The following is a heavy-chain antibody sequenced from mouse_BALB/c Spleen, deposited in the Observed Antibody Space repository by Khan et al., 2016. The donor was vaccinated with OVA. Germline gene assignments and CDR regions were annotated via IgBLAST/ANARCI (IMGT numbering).Heavy chain of an antibody. Sequence: QVQLQQSGAEVVKSGASVKLSCKASGYTFTSYDLNWVRQRPEQGLEWIGWIFPGDGTTKYNEKFKGKATLTTDKSSSTAYIQLSRLTSEDSAVCFCARRRGSMDYWGQGTSVTVSS. CDR3: ARRRGSMDY. V-gene: IGHV1S56*01. CDR1: GYTFTSYD. CDR2: IFPGDGTT. J-gene: IGHJ4*01.